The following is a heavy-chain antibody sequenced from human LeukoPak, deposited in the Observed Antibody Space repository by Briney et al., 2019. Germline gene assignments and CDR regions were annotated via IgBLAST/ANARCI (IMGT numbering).Heavy chain of an antibody. V-gene: IGHV7-4-1*02. CDR2: ISTNTGNP. CDR3: AREPRDLKGSRGLYSSGWRNFDY. CDR1: GYTFTSYA. D-gene: IGHD6-19*01. Sequence: ASVKVSCKASGYTFTSYAMNWVRQAPGQGLEWMGWISTNTGNPTYAQGFTGRFVFSLDTSVSTAYLQISSLKAEDTAVYYCAREPRDLKGSRGLYSSGWRNFDYWGQGTLVTVSS. J-gene: IGHJ4*02.